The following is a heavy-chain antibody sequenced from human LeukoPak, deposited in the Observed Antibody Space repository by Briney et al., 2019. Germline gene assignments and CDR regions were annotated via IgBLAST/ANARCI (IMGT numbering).Heavy chain of an antibody. V-gene: IGHV4-61*05. J-gene: IGHJ6*02. D-gene: IGHD3-3*02. CDR3: ARHFTGPGTYTPYFGMDV. Sequence: SETLSLTCTVSGNSVTSSDYYWGWMRQPPGKVLEWVGYIYYSGSTSYNPSLKSRVTISVDASKNQFSLKLSSVTAADTAVYYCARHFTGPGTYTPYFGMDVWGQGTTVTVSS. CDR1: GNSVTSSDYY. CDR2: IYYSGST.